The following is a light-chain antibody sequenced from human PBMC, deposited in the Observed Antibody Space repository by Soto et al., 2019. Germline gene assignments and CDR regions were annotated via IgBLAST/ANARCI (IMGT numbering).Light chain of an antibody. CDR3: SSYTSSSTLVV. Sequence: QSALTQPASVSGSPGQSITISCTGTSSDVGGYNYVSWYQQHPGKAPKLMIYEVSTRPSGVSNRFSGYKSGNTASLTISGLQAEDEAYYYCSSYTSSSTLVVFGGGTKLTVL. CDR2: EVS. J-gene: IGLJ2*01. CDR1: SSDVGGYNY. V-gene: IGLV2-14*01.